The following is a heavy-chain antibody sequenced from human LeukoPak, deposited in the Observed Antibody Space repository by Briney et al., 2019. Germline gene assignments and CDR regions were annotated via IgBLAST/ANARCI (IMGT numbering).Heavy chain of an antibody. CDR2: IKSKTDGGTT. Sequence: GGSLRLSCAASGSTFSNAWMSWVRQAPGKGLEWVGRIKSKTDGGTTDYAAPVKGRFTISRDDSKNTLYLQMNSLKTEDTAVYYCTTAAPGGTLDYWGQGTLVTVSS. J-gene: IGHJ4*02. CDR1: GSTFSNAW. D-gene: IGHD2-15*01. V-gene: IGHV3-15*01. CDR3: TTAAPGGTLDY.